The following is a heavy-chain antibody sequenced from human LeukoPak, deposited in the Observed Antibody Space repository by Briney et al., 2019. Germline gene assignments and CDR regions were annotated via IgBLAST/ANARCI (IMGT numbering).Heavy chain of an antibody. V-gene: IGHV4-59*08. CDR2: IYYSGST. CDR3: ARSGYYYYGMDV. CDR1: GDSISSYY. Sequence: SESLSLTCTVSGDSISSYYWSWMRQPPGPALQWIGYIYYSGSTNYNPSLKSQVTISVDTSKNQFSLKLSSVTAADTAVYYCARSGYYYYGMDVWGQGTTVTVSS. J-gene: IGHJ6*02.